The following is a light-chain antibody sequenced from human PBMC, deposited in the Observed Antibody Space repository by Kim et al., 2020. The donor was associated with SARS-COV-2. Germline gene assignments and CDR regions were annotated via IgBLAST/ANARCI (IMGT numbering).Light chain of an antibody. CDR1: KLGDKY. CDR3: QAWDSSTDVV. Sequence: VSPGQTASITCSGDKLGDKYACWYQQKPGLSPVLVIYQDSKRPSGIPERFSGSNSGNTATLTISGTQAMDEADYYCQAWDSSTDVVFGGGTQLTVL. J-gene: IGLJ2*01. CDR2: QDS. V-gene: IGLV3-1*01.